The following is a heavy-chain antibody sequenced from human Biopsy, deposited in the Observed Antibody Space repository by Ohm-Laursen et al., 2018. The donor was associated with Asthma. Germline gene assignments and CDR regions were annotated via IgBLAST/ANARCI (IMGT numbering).Heavy chain of an antibody. CDR2: INPNSGGT. J-gene: IGHJ5*02. CDR1: GYAFIGCH. D-gene: IGHD6-13*01. Sequence: ASVKVSCKASGYAFIGCHIHWMRQAPGQGLEWMGRINPNSGGTNYAQKFQGRVTMTRDTSISTAYMEVSRLRSDDTAVYYCTRGQKSAGDRWFDPWGQGTLVTVSS. CDR3: TRGQKSAGDRWFDP. V-gene: IGHV1-2*06.